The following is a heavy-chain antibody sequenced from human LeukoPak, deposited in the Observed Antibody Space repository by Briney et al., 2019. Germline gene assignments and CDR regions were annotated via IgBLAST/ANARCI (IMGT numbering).Heavy chain of an antibody. CDR1: GGTFSSYA. V-gene: IGHV1-69*13. D-gene: IGHD3-10*01. Sequence: ASVKVSCKASGGTFSSYAISWVRQAPGQGLEWMGGIIPIFGTANYAQKFQGRVTITADESTSTAYMELSSLRSEDTAVYYCARGRGVIILVSYYYYGMDVWGKGTTVTVSS. CDR3: ARGRGVIILVSYYYYGMDV. CDR2: IIPIFGTA. J-gene: IGHJ6*04.